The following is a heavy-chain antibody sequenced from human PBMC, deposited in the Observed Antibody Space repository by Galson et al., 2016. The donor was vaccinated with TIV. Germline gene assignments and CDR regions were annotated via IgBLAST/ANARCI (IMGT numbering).Heavy chain of an antibody. J-gene: IGHJ6*02. CDR1: GFTFSSYA. Sequence: SLRLSCAASGFTFSSYAMHWVRQTPGKGLEWVALISSDGSNKYAADSVKGRFTISRDNSKNMLYLQMNSLRAEDTAVYYCARDITFFGLVRGTMDVWGQGTTVTVSS. CDR2: ISSDGSNK. D-gene: IGHD3-3*01. V-gene: IGHV3-30*04. CDR3: ARDITFFGLVRGTMDV.